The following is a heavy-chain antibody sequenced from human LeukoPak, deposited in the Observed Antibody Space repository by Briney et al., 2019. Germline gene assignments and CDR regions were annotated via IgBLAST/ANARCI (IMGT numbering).Heavy chain of an antibody. V-gene: IGHV4-34*01. D-gene: IGHD2-2*01. J-gene: IGHJ5*02. CDR3: ARGGYCSSTSCYRRSYWFDP. CDR2: INHSGST. Sequence: SETPSLTCAVYGGSFSGYYWSWIRQPPGKGLEWIGEINHSGSTNYNPPLKSRVTISVDTSKNQFSLKLSSVTAADTAVYYCARGGYCSSTSCYRRSYWFDPWGQGTLVTVSS. CDR1: GGSFSGYY.